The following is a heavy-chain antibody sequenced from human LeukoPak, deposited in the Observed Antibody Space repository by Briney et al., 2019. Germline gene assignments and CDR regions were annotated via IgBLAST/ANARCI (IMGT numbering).Heavy chain of an antibody. CDR2: INHSGST. V-gene: IGHV4-34*01. CDR3: ARGTPRIVVVPAAIGDRVHYGMDV. Sequence: SSETLSLTCAVYGGSFSGYYWSWIRQPPGKGLEWIGEINHSGSTNYNPSLKSRVTISVDTSKNQFSLKLSSVTAADTAVYYCARGTPRIVVVPAAIGDRVHYGMDVWGQGTTVTVSS. J-gene: IGHJ6*02. D-gene: IGHD2-2*02. CDR1: GGSFSGYY.